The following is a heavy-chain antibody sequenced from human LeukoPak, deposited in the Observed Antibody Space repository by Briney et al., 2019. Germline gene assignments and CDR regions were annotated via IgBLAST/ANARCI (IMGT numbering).Heavy chain of an antibody. CDR3: ARLDSYYYYMDV. V-gene: IGHV4-39*01. CDR2: IYYSGST. Sequence: SETLSLTCTVSGGSISSSTYYWGWIRQPPGKGLEWLGSIYYSGSTYYNPSLKSRVTISVDTSKNQFSLKLSSVTAADTTVYYCARLDSYYYYMDVWGKGTTVTVSS. CDR1: GGSISSSTYY. J-gene: IGHJ6*03.